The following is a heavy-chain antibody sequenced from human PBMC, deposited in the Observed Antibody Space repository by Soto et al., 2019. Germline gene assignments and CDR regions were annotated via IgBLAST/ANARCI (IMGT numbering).Heavy chain of an antibody. V-gene: IGHV1-18*04. CDR3: ARDLAPMITFGGVIIDY. CDR2: ISAYNGNT. CDR1: GYTFTSYG. Sequence: GASVKVSCKASGYTFTSYGSSWVRQAPGQGLEWMGWISAYNGNTNYAQKLQGRVTMTTDTSTSTAYMELRSLRSDDTAVYYCARDLAPMITFGGVIIDYLGQGTLVTVSS. J-gene: IGHJ4*02. D-gene: IGHD3-16*01.